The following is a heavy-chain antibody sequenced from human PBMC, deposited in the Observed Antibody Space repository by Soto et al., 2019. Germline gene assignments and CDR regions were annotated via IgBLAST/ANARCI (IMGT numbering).Heavy chain of an antibody. CDR1: GFSFGGYA. V-gene: IGHV3-20*04. D-gene: IGHD3-16*01. Sequence: PVWSLGLSCACYGFSFGGYAMSWVRQAPGKGLEWISRLSSDGFGAAYADSVKGRFFISRDIASNTLFLQMNSLRADDTAVYYCARDLGGPDYWGRGTSVTVSS. J-gene: IGHJ4*02. CDR2: LSSDGFGA. CDR3: ARDLGGPDY.